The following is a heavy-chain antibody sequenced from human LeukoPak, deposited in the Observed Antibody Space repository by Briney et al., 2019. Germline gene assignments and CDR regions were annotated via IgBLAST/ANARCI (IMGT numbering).Heavy chain of an antibody. V-gene: IGHV1-46*01. CDR3: ARDLDYYGSGSYYEIDY. J-gene: IGHJ4*02. Sequence: ASVKVSCKASGYTFTSYYMHWVRQAPGQGLEWMGIINPSGGSTSYAQKLQGRVTMTRDMSTSTVYMELSSLRSEDTAVYYCARDLDYYGSGSYYEIDYWGQGTLVTVSS. CDR1: GYTFTSYY. CDR2: INPSGGST. D-gene: IGHD3-10*01.